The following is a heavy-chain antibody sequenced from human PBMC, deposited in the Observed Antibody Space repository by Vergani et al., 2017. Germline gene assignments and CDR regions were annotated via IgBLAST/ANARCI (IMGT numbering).Heavy chain of an antibody. CDR1: GYTLPELS. CDR2: FDPEDGET. Sequence: QVQLVQSGAEVKKPGASVKVSCKVSGYTLPELSMHWVRQAPGKGVEWMGGFDPEDGETIYAQKLQGRVTMTTDTSTSTAYMELRSLRSDDTAVYYCARDGGITMVGGVIISTHYYGRXVWGQGP. V-gene: IGHV1-24*01. J-gene: IGHJ6*02. CDR3: ARDGGITMVGGVIISTHYYGRXV. D-gene: IGHD3-10*01.